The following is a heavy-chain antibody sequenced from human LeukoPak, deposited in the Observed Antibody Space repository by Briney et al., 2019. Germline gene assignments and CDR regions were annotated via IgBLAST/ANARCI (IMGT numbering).Heavy chain of an antibody. CDR3: AERSAYESLFDY. CDR2: IYPSGST. Sequence: SETLSLTCTVSGSSINSAYYWGWIRQPPGKGLEWIGTIYPSGSTSYNPSLKSRVTISLDTSKNQFSLKLNSVTAADTAVYFCAERSAYESLFDYWGQGTLVTVSS. V-gene: IGHV4-38-2*02. J-gene: IGHJ4*02. D-gene: IGHD5-12*01. CDR1: GSSINSAYY.